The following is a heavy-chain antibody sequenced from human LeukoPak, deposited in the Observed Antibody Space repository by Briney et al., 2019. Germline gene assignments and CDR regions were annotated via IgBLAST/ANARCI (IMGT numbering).Heavy chain of an antibody. V-gene: IGHV4-30-4*01. D-gene: IGHD3-3*01. CDR2: IYYSGST. CDR3: AREKAGTYYDF. J-gene: IGHJ1*01. CDR1: GDSIYSVDPY. Sequence: SETLSLTCTVSGDSIYSVDPYWGWIRQPAGKGLEWIGYIYYSGSTYYNPSLKSRVTISMDASKNQFSLKLSSVTAADTAVYYCAREKAGTYYDFWGQGTLVIVSS.